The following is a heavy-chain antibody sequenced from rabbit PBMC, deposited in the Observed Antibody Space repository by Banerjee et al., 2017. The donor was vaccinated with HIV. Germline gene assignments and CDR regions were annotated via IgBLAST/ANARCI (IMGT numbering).Heavy chain of an antibody. D-gene: IGHD4-1*01. Sequence: QEQLVESGGGLVQPEGSLTLTCKASGSDFSSNAMCWVRQAPGKGLEWIGYIDPIFGSTDYASWVNGRFTISRSTSLNTVDLKMTSLTAADTATYFCARDLAGVIGWNFNLWGPGTLVTVS. CDR2: IDPIFGST. J-gene: IGHJ4*01. CDR1: GSDFSSNA. V-gene: IGHV1S47*01. CDR3: ARDLAGVIGWNFNL.